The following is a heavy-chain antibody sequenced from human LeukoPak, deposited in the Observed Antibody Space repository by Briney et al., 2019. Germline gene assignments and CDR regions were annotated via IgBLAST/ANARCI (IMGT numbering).Heavy chain of an antibody. D-gene: IGHD6-13*01. CDR1: GFTFSSYS. J-gene: IGHJ4*02. CDR3: ARGGIAAAGKNQF. CDR2: ISSSSGYI. Sequence: GGSLRLSCAASGFTFSSYSMNWVRQAPGKGLEWVSSISSSSGYIYYADSVKGRFTISRDNAKNSLYLQMNSLRAEDTAVYYCARGGIAAAGKNQFWGQGTLVTVSS. V-gene: IGHV3-21*01.